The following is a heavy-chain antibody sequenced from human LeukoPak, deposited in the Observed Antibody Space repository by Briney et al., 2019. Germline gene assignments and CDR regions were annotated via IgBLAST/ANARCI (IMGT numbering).Heavy chain of an antibody. J-gene: IGHJ4*02. D-gene: IGHD5-24*01. Sequence: GGSLRLSCAASGFTVSSNHMNWVRQAPGKGLEWVSVIYSGGYSGGGPFYADSVKGRFTISSESSKNTLFLQMNSLRAEATAVYYCARDVYGDGYNSFDYRGLGILVTVSS. CDR2: IYSGGYSGGGP. V-gene: IGHV3-66*01. CDR3: ARDVYGDGYNSFDY. CDR1: GFTVSSNH.